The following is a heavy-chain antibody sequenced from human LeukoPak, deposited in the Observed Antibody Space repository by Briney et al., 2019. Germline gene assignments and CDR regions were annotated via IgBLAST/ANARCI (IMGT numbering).Heavy chain of an antibody. CDR1: GGSISSGSYY. Sequence: SQTLSLTCTVSGGSISSGSYYWSWIRQPAGKGLEWIGRIYTSGSTNYNPSLKSRVTISVDTSKNQFSLKLSSVTAADTAVYYCAQEYSSSRYYYYMDVWGQGTLVTVSS. CDR2: IYTSGST. D-gene: IGHD6-6*01. V-gene: IGHV4-61*02. J-gene: IGHJ6*03. CDR3: AQEYSSSRYYYYMDV.